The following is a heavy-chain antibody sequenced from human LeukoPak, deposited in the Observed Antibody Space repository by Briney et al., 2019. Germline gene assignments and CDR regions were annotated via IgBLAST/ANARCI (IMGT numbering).Heavy chain of an antibody. CDR2: INSDGSST. J-gene: IGHJ4*02. Sequence: GGSLRLSCAASGFTFSSYWMHWVRQAPGKGLVWVSHINSDGSSTSYADSVKGRFTISRDNTKNTLYLQVNSLRAEDTAVYYCARGNNSRSGECDYWGQGTLVTVFS. D-gene: IGHD3-3*01. CDR3: ARGNNSRSGECDY. CDR1: GFTFSSYW. V-gene: IGHV3-74*01.